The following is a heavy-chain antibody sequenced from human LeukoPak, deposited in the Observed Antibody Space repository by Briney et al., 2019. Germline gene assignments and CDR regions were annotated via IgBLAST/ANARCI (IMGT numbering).Heavy chain of an antibody. J-gene: IGHJ4*02. D-gene: IGHD3-10*01. Sequence: SETLSLTCTDSGGSISSYYWSRIRQPPGKGLEWIGYIYYSGSTNYNPSLKSRVTISVDTSKHQFSLKLSSVTAADTAVYYCARYSFMVRGVMEDYYFDYWGQGTLVTVSS. CDR1: GGSISSYY. CDR2: IYYSGST. CDR3: ARYSFMVRGVMEDYYFDY. V-gene: IGHV4-59*08.